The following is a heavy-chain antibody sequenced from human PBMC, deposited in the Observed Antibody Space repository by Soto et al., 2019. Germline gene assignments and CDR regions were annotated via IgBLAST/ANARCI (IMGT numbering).Heavy chain of an antibody. V-gene: IGHV3-21*03. D-gene: IGHD1-26*01. CDR1: GFTFTRYS. CDR2: ISSTTNYI. Sequence: PGGSLRLSCAASGFTFTRYSMNWVRQAPGKGLEWVSSISSTTNYIYYGDSMKGRFTISRDNAKNSLYLEMNSLNIEDSAVYYCSGAESPDTAYFSLYWGQGTPVTDSS. CDR3: SGAESPDTAYFSLY. J-gene: IGHJ4*02.